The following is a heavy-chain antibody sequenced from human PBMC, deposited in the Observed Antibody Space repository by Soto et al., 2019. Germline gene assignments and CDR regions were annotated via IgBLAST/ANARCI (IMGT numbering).Heavy chain of an antibody. CDR1: GYTLTELS. CDR2: FDPEDGET. CDR3: ATDLGKLLDFDY. V-gene: IGHV1-24*01. Sequence: ASVKVSCKVSGYTLTELSMHWVRQAPGKGLEWMGGFDPEDGETIYAQKFQGRVTMTEDTSTDTAYMELSSLRSEDTAVYYCATDLGKLLDFDYWGQGTLVTVSS. J-gene: IGHJ4*02. D-gene: IGHD1-7*01.